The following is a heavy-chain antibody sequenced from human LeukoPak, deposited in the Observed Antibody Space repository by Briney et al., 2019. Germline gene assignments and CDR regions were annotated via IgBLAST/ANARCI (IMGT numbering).Heavy chain of an antibody. J-gene: IGHJ5*02. CDR1: GFTVSSNY. Sequence: GGSLRLSCAASGFTVSSNYMSWVRQAPGKGLEWVSVIYSGGSTYYADSVKGRFTISRDNSKNTLYLQMNSLRAEDTAVYYCARDYSRTNNWFDPWGQGTLVTVSS. CDR2: IYSGGST. D-gene: IGHD1-14*01. CDR3: ARDYSRTNNWFDP. V-gene: IGHV3-53*01.